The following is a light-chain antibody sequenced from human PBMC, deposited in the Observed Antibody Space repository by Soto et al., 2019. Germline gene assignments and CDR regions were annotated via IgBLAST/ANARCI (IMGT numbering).Light chain of an antibody. V-gene: IGLV2-8*02. CDR3: SSFAVSNSFV. CDR1: SNDVGGCNY. Sequence: SVLTQAPSASRSRGQSVTISCTGTSNDVGGCNYVSWYQQHPGKAPKLMIYEVNKRPSGVPDRFSGSKSGNTASLTVSGLQAEDEADYYCSSFAVSNSFVFGAGTKVTVL. CDR2: EVN. J-gene: IGLJ1*01.